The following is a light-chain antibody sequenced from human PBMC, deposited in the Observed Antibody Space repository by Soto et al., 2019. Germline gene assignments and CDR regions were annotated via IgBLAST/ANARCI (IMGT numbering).Light chain of an antibody. V-gene: IGKV3-15*01. CDR2: GAS. CDR1: QSVSSN. CDR3: QQYYSIPT. Sequence: EIVLTQSPATLSLSPGERATLSCRASQSVSSNLAWYQQKPGQAPRLLIYGASTRATGIPARFSGSGSGTEFTLTISSLQAEDVAVYYCQQYYSIPTFGQGTKVDIK. J-gene: IGKJ1*01.